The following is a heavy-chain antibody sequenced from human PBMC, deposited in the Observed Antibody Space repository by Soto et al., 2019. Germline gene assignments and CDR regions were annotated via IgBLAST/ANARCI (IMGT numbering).Heavy chain of an antibody. CDR2: ISSSADST. CDR3: ENGLTTMTS. Sequence: GGSLRLSCAASGLTFSSYAMSWVRQAPGKGLEWVSAISSSADSTYYADSVKGRFTISRDNFKNTLYLQMNSLRAEDTAGYYCENGLTTMTSWGQXTLVTVSS. CDR1: GLTFSSYA. J-gene: IGHJ5*02. V-gene: IGHV3-23*01. D-gene: IGHD4-17*01.